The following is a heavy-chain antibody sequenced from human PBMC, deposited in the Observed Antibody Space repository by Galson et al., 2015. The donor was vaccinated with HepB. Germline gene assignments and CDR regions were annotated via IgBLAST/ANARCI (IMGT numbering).Heavy chain of an antibody. CDR1: GFTFSSYS. V-gene: IGHV3-21*01. J-gene: IGHJ3*02. CDR2: ISSSSSYI. Sequence: SLRLSCAASGFTFSSYSMNWVRQAPGKGLEWVSSISSSSSYIYYVDSVKGRFTISRDNAKNSLYLQMNSLRAEDTAVYYCARASLVDAFDIWGQGTMVTVSS. D-gene: IGHD2-8*02. CDR3: ARASLVDAFDI.